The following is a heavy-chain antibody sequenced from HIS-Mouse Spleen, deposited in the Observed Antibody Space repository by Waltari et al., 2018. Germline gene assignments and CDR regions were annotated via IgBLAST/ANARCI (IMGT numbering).Heavy chain of an antibody. D-gene: IGHD6-13*01. CDR2: IYYSGST. V-gene: IGHV4-39*07. Sequence: QLQLQESGPGLVKPSETLSLTCTVSGGSISSSSYYWGWFRQPPGKGLEWIGSIYYSGSTYYNPYLKSRVTISVDTSKNQFSLKLSSVTAADTAVYYCAREIPYSSSWYDWYFDLWGRGTLVTVSS. CDR1: GGSISSSSYY. J-gene: IGHJ2*01. CDR3: AREIPYSSSWYDWYFDL.